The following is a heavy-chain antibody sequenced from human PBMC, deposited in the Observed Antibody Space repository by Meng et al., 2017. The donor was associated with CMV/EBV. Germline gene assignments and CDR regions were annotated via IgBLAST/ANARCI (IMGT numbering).Heavy chain of an antibody. V-gene: IGHV4-34*01. Sequence: SETLSLTCAVYGGSFSGYYWSWIRQPPGKGLEWIGEINHSGSTNYNPSLKSRVTISVDTSKNQLSLKLRSVTAADTAVYYCFGSFTYYYGMDVWGQGTTVTVSS. D-gene: IGHD3-16*01. CDR3: FGSFTYYYGMDV. J-gene: IGHJ6*02. CDR1: GGSFSGYY. CDR2: INHSGST.